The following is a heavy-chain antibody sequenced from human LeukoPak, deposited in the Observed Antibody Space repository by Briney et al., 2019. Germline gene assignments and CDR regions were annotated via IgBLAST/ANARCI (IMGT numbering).Heavy chain of an antibody. CDR2: INQDVSDE. V-gene: IGHV3-7*01. CDR1: GFTFSDYR. Sequence: GGSLRLSCAASGFTFSDYRMSWVRQAPGEGLDWVANINQDVSDEYYMDSVKGRFTISRDNAKNSLYLQMNSLRVEDTAVYYCAREGGIVGATLFDYWGQGTLVTVSS. CDR3: AREGGIVGATLFDY. J-gene: IGHJ4*02. D-gene: IGHD1-26*01.